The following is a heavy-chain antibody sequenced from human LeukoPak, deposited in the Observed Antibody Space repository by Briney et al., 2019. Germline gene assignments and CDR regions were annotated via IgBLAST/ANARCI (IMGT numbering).Heavy chain of an antibody. D-gene: IGHD3-22*01. CDR1: GFTFSSYG. CDR2: IRYDGSNK. Sequence: GGSLRLSCAASGFTFSSYGMHRVRQAPGKGLEWVAFIRYDGSNKYYADSVKGRFTISRDNSKNTLYLQMNSLRAEDTAVYYCAKDWDYYDGSGLIYWGQGTLVTVSS. CDR3: AKDWDYYDGSGLIY. J-gene: IGHJ4*02. V-gene: IGHV3-30*02.